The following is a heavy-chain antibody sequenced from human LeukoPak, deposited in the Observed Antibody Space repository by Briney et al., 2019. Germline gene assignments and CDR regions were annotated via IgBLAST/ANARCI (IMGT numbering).Heavy chain of an antibody. J-gene: IGHJ4*02. CDR2: IGNSGAAT. Sequence: GGSLRLSCAASGFTFTSYGMTWVRQAPGKGLEWFSGIGNSGAATYYADSVKGRFTISRDNSKNTLFLQMNNLRAEDTAVYYCARGAVGPDYWGQGTLVTVSS. D-gene: IGHD1-26*01. CDR1: GFTFTSYG. V-gene: IGHV3-23*01. CDR3: ARGAVGPDY.